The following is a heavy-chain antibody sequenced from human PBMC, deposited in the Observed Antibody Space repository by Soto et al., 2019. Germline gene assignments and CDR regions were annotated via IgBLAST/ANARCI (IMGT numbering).Heavy chain of an antibody. J-gene: IGHJ6*02. CDR3: ARGGIRFLEWPNTDYYYYGMDV. CDR2: INHSGST. V-gene: IGHV4-34*01. CDR1: GGSFSVYY. Sequence: PSETLSLTCAVYGGSFSVYYWSWIRHPPGKGLEWIGEINHSGSTNYNPSLKSRVTISVDTSKNQFSLKLSSVTAADTAVYYCARGGIRFLEWPNTDYYYYGMDVWGQGTTVTV. D-gene: IGHD3-3*01.